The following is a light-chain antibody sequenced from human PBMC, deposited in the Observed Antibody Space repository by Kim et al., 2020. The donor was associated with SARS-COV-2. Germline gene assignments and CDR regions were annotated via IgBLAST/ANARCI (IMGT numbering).Light chain of an antibody. CDR3: QTWGTGGV. CDR1: SGYSSYA. Sequence: GASVKLTCTLSSGYSSYAIAWHQQQPEKGPRYLMKLNSDGSHSKGDGIPDRFSGSSSGAERYLTISSLQSEDEADYYCQTWGTGGVFGGGTQLTVL. CDR2: LNSDGSH. J-gene: IGLJ3*02. V-gene: IGLV4-69*01.